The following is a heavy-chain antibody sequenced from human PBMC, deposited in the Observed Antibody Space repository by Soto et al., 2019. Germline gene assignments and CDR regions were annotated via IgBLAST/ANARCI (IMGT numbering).Heavy chain of an antibody. V-gene: IGHV1-2*04. CDR1: GYTFTGYY. CDR2: INPNSGGT. Sequence: ASVKVSCKASGYTFTGYYMHWVRQAPGQGLEWMGWINPNSGGTNYAQKFQGWVTMTRDTSISTAYMELSRLRSDDTAVYYCARVERYYDSSGYYYDYFDYWGQGTLVTVSS. D-gene: IGHD3-22*01. J-gene: IGHJ4*02. CDR3: ARVERYYDSSGYYYDYFDY.